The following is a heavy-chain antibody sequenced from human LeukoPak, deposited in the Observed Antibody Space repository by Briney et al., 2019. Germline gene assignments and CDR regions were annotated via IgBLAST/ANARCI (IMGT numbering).Heavy chain of an antibody. J-gene: IGHJ4*02. V-gene: IGHV3-33*01. CDR1: GFTFSNYG. D-gene: IGHD3-10*01. CDR2: IWHDGKNK. Sequence: GGSLRLSCAASGFTFSNYGIHWVRQAPGKGLEWVAVIWHDGKNKYYADSVKGRFTISRDNSKNTLYLQMNNLRAEDTAVYYCARDSGNDAPIDFWGQGTLVTVSS. CDR3: ARDSGNDAPIDF.